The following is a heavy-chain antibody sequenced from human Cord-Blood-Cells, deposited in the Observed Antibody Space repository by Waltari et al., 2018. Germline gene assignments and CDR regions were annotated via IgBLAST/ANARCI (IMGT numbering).Heavy chain of an antibody. Sequence: EVQLVEAGGGLIQHGGSLRLSCAASGFQVRSNYIRCVTQAPGKGREWVSVIYSGGSTYYADSVKGRFTIARDNSKNTLYLQMNSLRAEDTAVYYCARGFCSSTSCYAFDIWGQGTMVTVSS. CDR2: IYSGGST. CDR3: ARGFCSSTSCYAFDI. J-gene: IGHJ3*02. V-gene: IGHV3-53*01. CDR1: GFQVRSNY. D-gene: IGHD2-2*01.